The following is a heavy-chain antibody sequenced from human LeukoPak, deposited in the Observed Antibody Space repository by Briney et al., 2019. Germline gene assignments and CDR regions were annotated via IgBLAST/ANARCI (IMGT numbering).Heavy chain of an antibody. Sequence: PGGSLRLSCAASGFTFSSYGMHWVRQAPGKGLEWVAVIWYDGSNKYYADSVKGRFTISRDNSKNTLYLQMNSLRAEDTAVYYCARFWSDGPIDYWGQGTLVTVSS. V-gene: IGHV3-33*01. CDR3: ARFWSDGPIDY. D-gene: IGHD1-1*01. J-gene: IGHJ4*02. CDR2: IWYDGSNK. CDR1: GFTFSSYG.